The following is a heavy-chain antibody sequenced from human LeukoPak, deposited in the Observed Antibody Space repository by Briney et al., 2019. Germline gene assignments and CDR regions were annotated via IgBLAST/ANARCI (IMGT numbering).Heavy chain of an antibody. CDR3: ARGGTVRNGMDV. Sequence: PSETLSLTCTVSGGSISSYYWSWIRQPPGKGLEWIGHIYYSGSTNYNPSLKSRVTISVDTSRNQFSLKLSSVTAAETAVYYCARGGTVRNGMDVWGQGTTVTVSS. J-gene: IGHJ6*02. CDR1: GGSISSYY. D-gene: IGHD1-26*01. CDR2: IYYSGST. V-gene: IGHV4-59*01.